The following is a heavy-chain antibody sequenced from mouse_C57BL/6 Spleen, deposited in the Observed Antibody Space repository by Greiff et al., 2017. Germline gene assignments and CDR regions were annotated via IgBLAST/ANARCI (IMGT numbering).Heavy chain of an antibody. J-gene: IGHJ3*01. V-gene: IGHV1-54*01. CDR2: INPGSGGT. CDR1: GYSFTNYL. D-gene: IGHD2-4*01. Sequence: QVQLQQSGAELVRPGTSVKVSCKASGYSFTNYLIEWVKQRPGQGLEWIGVINPGSGGTNYNEKFKGKATLTADKSSSTAYMQLSSLTSEYSAVYFCAREYDYDSWFAYWGQGTLFTVSA. CDR3: AREYDYDSWFAY.